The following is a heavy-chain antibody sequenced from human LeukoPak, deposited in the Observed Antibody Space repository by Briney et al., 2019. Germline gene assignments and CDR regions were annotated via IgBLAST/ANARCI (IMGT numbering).Heavy chain of an antibody. CDR3: ATYRQVLLPFES. J-gene: IGHJ4*02. D-gene: IGHD2-8*02. Sequence: GGSLRLSCAASGFTFSTFAMIWVRQPPGKGLEWVSSIFPSGGEIHYADSVRGRFTISRDNSKSTLSLQMNNLRAEDTAIYYCATYRQVLLPFESWGQGTLVTVSS. CDR1: GFTFSTFA. CDR2: IFPSGGEI. V-gene: IGHV3-23*01.